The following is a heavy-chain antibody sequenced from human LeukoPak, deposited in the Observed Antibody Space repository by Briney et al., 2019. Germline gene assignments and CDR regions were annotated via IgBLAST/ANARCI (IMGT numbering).Heavy chain of an antibody. CDR2: IYTSGST. V-gene: IGHV4-4*07. D-gene: IGHD2/OR15-2a*01. J-gene: IGHJ6*03. Sequence: SETLSLTCTVSGGSIRSYWSWIRQPAGKGLEWIGRIYTSGSTNYNPSLKSRVTMSVDTSKNQFSLKLSSVTAADTAVYYCASGRIFSYYMDVWGKGTTVTVSS. CDR1: GGSIRSY. CDR3: ASGRIFSYYMDV.